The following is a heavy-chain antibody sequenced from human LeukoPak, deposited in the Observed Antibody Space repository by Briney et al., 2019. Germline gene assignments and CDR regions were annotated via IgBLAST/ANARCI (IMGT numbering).Heavy chain of an antibody. CDR3: AKVMRGFWSGYDYFDY. CDR1: GFTVSSNY. Sequence: PGGSLRLSCAASGFTVSSNYMSWVRQAPGKGLEWVAFIRYDGSNKYYADSVKGRFTISRDNSKNTLYLQMNSLRAEDTAVYYCAKVMRGFWSGYDYFDYWGQGTLVTVSS. V-gene: IGHV3-30*02. J-gene: IGHJ4*02. D-gene: IGHD3-3*01. CDR2: IRYDGSNK.